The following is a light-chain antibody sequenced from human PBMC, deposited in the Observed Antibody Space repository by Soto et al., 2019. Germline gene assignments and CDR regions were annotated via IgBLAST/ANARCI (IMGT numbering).Light chain of an antibody. CDR3: QEYNTITRT. CDR1: ESLYSC. CDR2: TTS. J-gene: IGKJ1*01. Sequence: QMTQSPSTLSASVGDTVTITYRASESLYSCLAWYKQIAGKAPQLLFYTTSTVEGGVPSRFSGTGSGAESTLTITSLQPDDFPNYYCQEYNTITRTFGQGTRV. V-gene: IGKV1-5*03.